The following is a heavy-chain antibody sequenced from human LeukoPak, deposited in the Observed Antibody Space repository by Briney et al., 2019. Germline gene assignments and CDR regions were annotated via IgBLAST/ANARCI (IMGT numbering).Heavy chain of an antibody. CDR3: AKSILTGYYYYYYGMDV. CDR2: ISGSGGST. D-gene: IGHD3-9*01. J-gene: IGHJ6*02. CDR1: GFTFSSYA. V-gene: IGHV3-23*01. Sequence: PGGSLRLSCAASGFTFSSYAMSWVRQAPGKGLEWVSAISGSGGSTYYADSVKGRFTISRDNSKNTLYLQMNSLRAEDTAVYYCAKSILTGYYYYYYGMDVWGQGTTVTVSS.